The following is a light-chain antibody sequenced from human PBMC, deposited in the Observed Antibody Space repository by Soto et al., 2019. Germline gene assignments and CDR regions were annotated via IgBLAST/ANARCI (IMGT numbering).Light chain of an antibody. CDR2: GAS. CDR3: HQYDTYPFT. CDR1: QGIKNY. Sequence: DIQMTQSPSSLSASVGDRVTITCRASQGIKNYLAWFQQKPGRPPKSLIYGASALQSGVPSKFSGTGSGTDFTLTINTLQPEDFATYFCHQYDTYPFTFGPGTTVEI. J-gene: IGKJ3*01. V-gene: IGKV1-16*02.